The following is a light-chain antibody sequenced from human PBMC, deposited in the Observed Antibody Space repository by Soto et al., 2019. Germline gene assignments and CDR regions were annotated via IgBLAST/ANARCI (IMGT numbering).Light chain of an antibody. V-gene: IGKV4-1*01. J-gene: IGKJ1*01. CDR1: QSVLYSSNNKNY. CDR3: QQYYSTPPT. Sequence: DIVMTQSPDSLAVSLGERATINCKSSQSVLYSSNNKNYLAWYQQKPGQPPKLLIYWASTRESGVPDRFSGSGSRTDSTLTISSLQAEDVAVYYCQQYYSTPPTFGQGTKVEIK. CDR2: WAS.